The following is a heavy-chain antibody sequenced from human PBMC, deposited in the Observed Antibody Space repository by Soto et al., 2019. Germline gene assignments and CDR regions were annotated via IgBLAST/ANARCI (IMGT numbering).Heavy chain of an antibody. D-gene: IGHD3-10*01. J-gene: IGHJ6*02. CDR3: ARGGITMVRGVIIPYYYYGMDV. CDR1: GYTFTSYG. CDR2: ISAYNGNT. V-gene: IGHV1-18*01. Sequence: GASVKVSCKASGYTFTSYGISWVRQAPGQGLEWMGWISAYNGNTNYAQKLQGRVTMTTDTSTSTAYMELRSLRSDDTAVYYCARGGITMVRGVIIPYYYYGMDVWGQGTTVTVSS.